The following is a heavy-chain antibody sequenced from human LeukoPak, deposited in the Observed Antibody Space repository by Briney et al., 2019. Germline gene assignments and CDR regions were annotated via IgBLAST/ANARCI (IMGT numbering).Heavy chain of an antibody. Sequence: PGWSLRLSCAASGFTFSSYSMNWVRQAPGKGLEWVSYISSSSRTIYYADSVKGRFTISRDNSKNTLYLQMNSLRAEDTAVYYCARGPSGYHNTGGQGTLVTVSS. D-gene: IGHD5-12*01. CDR1: GFTFSSYS. V-gene: IGHV3-48*01. CDR2: ISSSSRTI. J-gene: IGHJ4*02. CDR3: ARGPSGYHNT.